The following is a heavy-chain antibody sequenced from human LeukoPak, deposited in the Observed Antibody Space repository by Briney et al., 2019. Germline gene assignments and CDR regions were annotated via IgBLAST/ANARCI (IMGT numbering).Heavy chain of an antibody. CDR2: INYSGTT. V-gene: IGHV4-31*03. D-gene: IGHD5-12*01. Sequence: SETLSLTCTVSGGSISGGTYFWSWIRQHPGKGLEWIGYINYSGTTYSNPSLKSRVTISVDTSKNQFSLRLSSVTAADTAIYYCARDARYNTYLDYWGQGTLVTVSS. CDR3: ARDARYNTYLDY. CDR1: GGSISGGTYF. J-gene: IGHJ4*02.